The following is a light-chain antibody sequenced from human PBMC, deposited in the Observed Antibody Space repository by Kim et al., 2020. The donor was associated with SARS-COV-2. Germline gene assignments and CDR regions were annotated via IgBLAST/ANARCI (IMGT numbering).Light chain of an antibody. CDR1: QSVSSSY. CDR3: QQYGNSPVA. J-gene: IGKJ4*01. Sequence: SPGESATPSCRASQSVSSSYLAWYQQKPSQAPRLLIYGASSRATGISDRFSGSGSGTDFTLTISRLEPEDFAMYYCQQYGNSPVAFGGGTKVEIK. CDR2: GAS. V-gene: IGKV3-20*01.